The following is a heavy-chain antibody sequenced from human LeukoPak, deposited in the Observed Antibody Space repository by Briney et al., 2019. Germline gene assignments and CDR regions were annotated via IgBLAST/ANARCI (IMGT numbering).Heavy chain of an antibody. CDR2: IIPILGIA. J-gene: IGHJ6*02. V-gene: IGHV1-69*04. CDR1: GGTFSSYA. CDR3: ARTPTVTTYYYYGMDV. D-gene: IGHD4-17*01. Sequence: SVKVSCKASGGTFSSYAISWARQAPGQGLEWMGRIIPILGIANYAQKFKGRVTITADKSTSTAYMELSSLRSEDTAVYYCARTPTVTTYYYYGMDVWGQGTTVTVSS.